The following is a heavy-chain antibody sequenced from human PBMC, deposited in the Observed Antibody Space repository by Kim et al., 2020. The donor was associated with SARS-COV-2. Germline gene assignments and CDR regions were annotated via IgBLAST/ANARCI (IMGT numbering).Heavy chain of an antibody. D-gene: IGHD2-2*01. Sequence: GGSLRLSCVASGFSFSTYAMAWVRQAPGKGQEWVSGISSSGAVTYYADSVKGRFTVSRDNSENTLYLQMSSLRVEDTAIYYCAKGGTTRAPTGWLDPWGQGTLVTVSS. V-gene: IGHV3-23*01. J-gene: IGHJ5*02. CDR1: GFSFSTYA. CDR2: ISSSGAVT. CDR3: AKGGTTRAPTGWLDP.